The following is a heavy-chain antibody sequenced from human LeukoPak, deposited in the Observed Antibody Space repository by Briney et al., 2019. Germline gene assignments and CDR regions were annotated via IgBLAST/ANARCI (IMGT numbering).Heavy chain of an antibody. D-gene: IGHD4-17*01. CDR1: GFTFSSYG. Sequence: PGGSLRPSCAASGFTFSSYGMRWVRQAPGKGLEWVAFIRYDGSNKYYTDSVKGRCTISRDNSKSTLSLQMNSLRAEDTAVYYCARARGAVTTWGYYYMDVWGKGTTVTVSS. CDR3: ARARGAVTTWGYYYMDV. V-gene: IGHV3-30*02. J-gene: IGHJ6*03. CDR2: IRYDGSNK.